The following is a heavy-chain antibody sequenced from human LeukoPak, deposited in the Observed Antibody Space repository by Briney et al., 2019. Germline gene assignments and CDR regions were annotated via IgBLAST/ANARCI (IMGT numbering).Heavy chain of an antibody. V-gene: IGHV4-38-2*02. CDR3: ARDQEDTGFDY. CDR2: TYHSGST. J-gene: IGHJ4*02. Sequence: SETLSLTCTVSGYSISSGYYWGWIRQPPGKGLEWIGSTYHSGSTYYNPSLKSRVTISADTSKNQFSLKLSSVTAADTAVYYCARDQEDTGFDYWGQGTLVTVSS. CDR1: GYSISSGYY.